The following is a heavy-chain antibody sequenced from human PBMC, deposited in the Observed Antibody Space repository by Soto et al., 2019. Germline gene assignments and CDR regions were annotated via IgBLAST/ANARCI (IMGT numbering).Heavy chain of an antibody. J-gene: IGHJ6*02. D-gene: IGHD3-3*01. CDR1: GYTFTSYD. CDR2: MNPNSGNT. CDR3: ARIISDYDFWSGYSYYGMDV. Sequence: ASVKVSCKASGYTFTSYDINWVRQATGQGLEWMGWMNPNSGNTGYAQKFQGRVTMTRNTSISTAYMELSSLRSEDTAVYYCARIISDYDFWSGYSYYGMDVWGQGTTVTVSS. V-gene: IGHV1-8*01.